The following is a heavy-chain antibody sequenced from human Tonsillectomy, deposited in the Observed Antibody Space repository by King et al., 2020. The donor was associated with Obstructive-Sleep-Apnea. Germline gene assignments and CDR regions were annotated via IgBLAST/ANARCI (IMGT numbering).Heavy chain of an antibody. V-gene: IGHV3-53*04. CDR1: GFIVSNNY. CDR3: ARGWWSDDFWSGYHAFDI. J-gene: IGHJ3*02. D-gene: IGHD3-3*01. Sequence: LQLVQSGGGLVQPGGSLRLSCAASGFIVSNNYMSWVRQAPGKGLEWGSLSYYGASTSYADSVKGRFIISRHNSNNTLYLQMNSLRPEDTAVYYCARGWWSDDFWSGYHAFDIWGQGTMVSVSS. CDR2: SYYGAST.